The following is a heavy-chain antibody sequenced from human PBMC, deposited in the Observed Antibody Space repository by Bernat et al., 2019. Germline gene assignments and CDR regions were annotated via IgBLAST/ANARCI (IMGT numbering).Heavy chain of an antibody. CDR2: ISGSGGST. Sequence: EVQLLESGGGLVQPGGSLRLSCAASGFTFSSYAMSWVRQAPGKGLEWVSAISGSGGSTYYADSVKGRFTISRDNSKNTLYLQMNSRRAEDTAVYYCAKWTEYSSGWDVWGQGTTVTVSS. V-gene: IGHV3-23*01. D-gene: IGHD6-19*01. J-gene: IGHJ6*02. CDR3: AKWTEYSSGWDV. CDR1: GFTFSSYA.